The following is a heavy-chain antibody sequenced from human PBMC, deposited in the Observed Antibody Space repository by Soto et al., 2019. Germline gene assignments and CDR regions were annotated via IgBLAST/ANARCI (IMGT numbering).Heavy chain of an antibody. CDR1: GYSFTSYG. J-gene: IGHJ6*02. CDR2: ISAYNGNT. Sequence: GVPVEVSCKASGYSFTSYGISWVRQAPGQGLEWMGWISAYNGNTNYAQKLQGRVTMTTDTSTSTAYMELRSLRSDDTAVYYCARDESGYYDSSGYYYPYYYYYYGMDVWGQGTTVTVS. V-gene: IGHV1-18*01. CDR3: ARDESGYYDSSGYYYPYYYYYYGMDV. D-gene: IGHD3-22*01.